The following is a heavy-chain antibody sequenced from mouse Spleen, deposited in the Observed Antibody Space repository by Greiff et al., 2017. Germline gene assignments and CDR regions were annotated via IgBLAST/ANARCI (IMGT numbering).Heavy chain of an antibody. D-gene: IGHD2-1*01. CDR1: GYTFTSYC. J-gene: IGHJ4*01. V-gene: IGHV1S81*02. CDR3: ARFGNWGYAMDY. CDR2: INPSNGRT. Sequence: QVQLQQPGAELVRPGASVKLSCKASGYTFTSYCINWVKQRPGQGLEWIGEINPSNGRTNYNEKFKSKATLTVDKSSSTAYMQLSSLTSEDSAVYYCARFGNWGYAMDYWGQGTSVTVSS.